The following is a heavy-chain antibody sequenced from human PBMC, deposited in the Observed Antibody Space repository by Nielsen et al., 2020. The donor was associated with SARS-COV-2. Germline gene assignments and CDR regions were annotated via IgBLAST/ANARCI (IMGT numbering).Heavy chain of an antibody. CDR1: GFTFSSYG. J-gene: IGHJ4*02. CDR2: IWYDGSNK. D-gene: IGHD5-18*01. Sequence: GGSLRLSCAASGFTFSSYGMHWVRQAPGKGLEWVAVIWYDGSNKYYADSVKGRFTISRDNSKNTLYLQMNSLRAEDTAVYYCARDARIQLWPRFDYWGQGTLVTVSS. CDR3: ARDARIQLWPRFDY. V-gene: IGHV3-33*01.